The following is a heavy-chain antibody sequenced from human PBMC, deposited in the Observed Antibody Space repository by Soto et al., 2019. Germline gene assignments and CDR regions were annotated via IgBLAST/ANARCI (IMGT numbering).Heavy chain of an antibody. CDR1: GVSISSYY. J-gene: IGHJ4*02. V-gene: IGHV4-59*08. D-gene: IGHD1-1*01. CDR3: ARLYLERRFDF. CDR2: IYYSGST. Sequence: QVQLQESGPGLVKPSETLSLTCTVSGVSISSYYWSWIRQPPGKGLEWIGYIYYSGSTNYNPSLKSRVTISVDTSKNQFSLTLSSVTAADAAVYYCARLYLERRFDFWGQGTLVTVSS.